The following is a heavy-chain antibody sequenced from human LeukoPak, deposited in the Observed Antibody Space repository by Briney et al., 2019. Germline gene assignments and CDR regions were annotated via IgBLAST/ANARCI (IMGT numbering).Heavy chain of an antibody. CDR2: ISYDGSNK. CDR3: AKDVTWFGELPSSYYYYYGMDV. V-gene: IGHV3-30*18. J-gene: IGHJ6*02. Sequence: GGSLRLSCAVSGFTFSSYGMHWVRQAPGKGLEWAAAISYDGSNKYYADSVKGRFTISRDNSKNTLNLQMNSLRAEDTAVYYCAKDVTWFGELPSSYYYYYGMDVWGQGTTVTVSS. CDR1: GFTFSSYG. D-gene: IGHD3-10*01.